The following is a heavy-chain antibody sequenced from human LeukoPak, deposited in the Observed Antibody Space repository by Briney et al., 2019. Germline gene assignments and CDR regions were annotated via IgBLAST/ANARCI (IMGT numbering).Heavy chain of an antibody. J-gene: IGHJ4*02. CDR3: ATEVTD. Sequence: ASVKVSCKASGYTFSGYYMHWVRQAPGQGLEWMGWINPNSGGTKYAQKFQGRVTMTRDTSISTAYMEPSRLRSDDTAVYYCATEVTDWGQGTLVTVSS. V-gene: IGHV1-2*02. D-gene: IGHD5-18*01. CDR1: GYTFSGYY. CDR2: INPNSGGT.